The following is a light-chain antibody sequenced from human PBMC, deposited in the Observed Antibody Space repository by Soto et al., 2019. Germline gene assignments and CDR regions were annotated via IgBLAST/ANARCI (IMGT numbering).Light chain of an antibody. CDR2: GAS. V-gene: IGKV3-20*01. Sequence: EIVLTQSPGTLSLSPGERATLSCRASQSVSSSYLAWYQQKPGQAPRPLIYGASSRATGIPDRFSGSGSGTDFTLAISRLEPEDFAVYYCQQYGSSLGVTFGGGTKVDIK. CDR1: QSVSSSY. J-gene: IGKJ4*01. CDR3: QQYGSSLGVT.